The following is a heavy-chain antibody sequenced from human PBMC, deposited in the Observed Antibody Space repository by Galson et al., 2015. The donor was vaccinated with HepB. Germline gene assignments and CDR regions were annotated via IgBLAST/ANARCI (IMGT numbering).Heavy chain of an antibody. J-gene: IGHJ6*02. CDR2: IYSGGST. D-gene: IGHD6-13*01. V-gene: IGHV3-66*02. CDR3: ATTAKIIAAAGRIRFGMDV. Sequence: SLRLSCAASGFTVSSNYMSWVRQAPGKGLEWVSVIYSGGSTYYADSVKGRFTISRDNSKNTLYLQMNSLRAEDTAVYYCATTAKIIAAAGRIRFGMDVWGQGTTVTVSS. CDR1: GFTVSSNY.